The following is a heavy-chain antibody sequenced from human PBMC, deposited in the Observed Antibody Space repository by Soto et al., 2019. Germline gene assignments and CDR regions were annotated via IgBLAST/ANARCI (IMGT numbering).Heavy chain of an antibody. V-gene: IGHV4-39*01. D-gene: IGHD2-15*01. CDR2: IDYNGVT. CDR1: GGSIYRSGYY. J-gene: IGHJ4*02. CDR3: GKVLVGATGHSDSDS. Sequence: PSETLSLTCTVSGGSIYRSGYYWGWIRRPPVRGLEWIGNIDYNGVTYSNPSLKSRVTISRDTSKNQFSLKLTSVTAANTALYYCGKVLVGATGHSDSDSWGPGTLVTVSS.